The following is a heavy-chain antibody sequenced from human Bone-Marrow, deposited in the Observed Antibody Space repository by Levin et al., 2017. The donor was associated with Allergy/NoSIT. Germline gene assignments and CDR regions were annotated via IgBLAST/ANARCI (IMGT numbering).Heavy chain of an antibody. Sequence: GGSLRLSCAASGFTFSPYAMSWVRQAPGKGLEWVSVISDSGGTTLYADSVKGRFTISRDNSKNTLYLQMNSLRDDDTAVYYCAKGEDFGSSSSWYSTYWGQGTLVTVSS. CDR2: ISDSGGTT. V-gene: IGHV3-23*01. J-gene: IGHJ4*02. CDR1: GFTFSPYA. D-gene: IGHD6-13*01. CDR3: AKGEDFGSSSSWYSTY.